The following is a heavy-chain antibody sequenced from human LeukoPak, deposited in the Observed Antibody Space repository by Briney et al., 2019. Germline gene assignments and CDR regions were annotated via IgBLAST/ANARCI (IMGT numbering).Heavy chain of an antibody. CDR2: ISSSSSYI. D-gene: IGHD6-19*01. Sequence: KPGGSLRLSCAASGFTFSSYSMNWVRQAPGKGLEWVSSISSSSSYIYYADSVKGRFTISRDNAKNSLYLQMNSLRAEDTALYYCAKPTKKISGWYFFDYWGQGTPVTVSS. V-gene: IGHV3-21*04. J-gene: IGHJ4*02. CDR3: AKPTKKISGWYFFDY. CDR1: GFTFSSYS.